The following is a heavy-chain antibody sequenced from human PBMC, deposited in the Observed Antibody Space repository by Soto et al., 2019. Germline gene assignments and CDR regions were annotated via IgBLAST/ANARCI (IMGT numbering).Heavy chain of an antibody. CDR2: IYYSGST. D-gene: IGHD3-22*01. Sequence: HTRSVACGSVSSRSYHRSMIRKTPGKGLEWIGYIYYSGSTNYNPSLKSRVTISVDTSKQQFYLKLSSVTAADTAVYFCARILPYDSSGYVGFGFCGEGPLVTGSS. V-gene: IGHV4-61*01. CDR3: ARILPYDSSGYVGFGF. CDR1: CGSVSSRSYH. J-gene: IGHJ4*02.